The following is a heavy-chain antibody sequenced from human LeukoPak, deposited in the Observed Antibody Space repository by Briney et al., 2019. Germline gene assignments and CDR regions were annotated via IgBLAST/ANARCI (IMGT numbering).Heavy chain of an antibody. CDR1: GFTFGDYG. Sequence: GGSLRLSCAASGFTFGDYGMHWVRQAPGKGLEWVSGISYHSGTIGYADSVKGRFTISRDNAKNSLYLQMNSLRAEDTAVYYCARDDIVVVVAATRRRAFDIWGQGTMVTVSS. CDR3: ARDDIVVVVAATRRRAFDI. CDR2: ISYHSGTI. D-gene: IGHD2-15*01. J-gene: IGHJ3*02. V-gene: IGHV3-9*01.